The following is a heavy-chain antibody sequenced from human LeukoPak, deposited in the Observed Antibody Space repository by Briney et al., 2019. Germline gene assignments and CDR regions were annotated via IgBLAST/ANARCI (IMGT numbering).Heavy chain of an antibody. CDR3: ARHNMIPGVGAVELDY. V-gene: IGHV5-51*01. CDR1: GYTFTNYW. Sequence: GESLKISCKGSGYTFTNYWIAWVRQMPGKGLEWMAMIYPGNSDTRYSPSFQGQVTISADKSISTAYLQWRSLMASDTAMYYCARHNMIPGVGAVELDYWGQGTLVTVSS. J-gene: IGHJ4*02. CDR2: IYPGNSDT. D-gene: IGHD3-22*01.